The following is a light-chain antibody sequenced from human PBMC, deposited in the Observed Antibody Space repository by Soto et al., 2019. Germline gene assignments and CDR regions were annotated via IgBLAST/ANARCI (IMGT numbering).Light chain of an antibody. Sequence: TVLTQSPGTLSLSPGERATLSCRASQSVSSSHLAWYQHKPGQAPRLLIYGASSRATGIPARFSGSGSGTDFTLTISSLEPEDFAVYYCQQRSNWPPAITFGQGTRLEIK. CDR2: GAS. J-gene: IGKJ5*01. CDR1: QSVSSSH. CDR3: QQRSNWPPAIT. V-gene: IGKV3D-20*02.